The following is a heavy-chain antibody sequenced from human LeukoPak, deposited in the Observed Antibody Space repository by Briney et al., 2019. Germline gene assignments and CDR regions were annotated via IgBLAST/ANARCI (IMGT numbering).Heavy chain of an antibody. Sequence: ASVKVSCKASGGTFSSYAISWVRQAPGQGLEWMGWINPNSGGTNYAQKFQGRVTMTRDTSISTAYMELSRLRSDDTAVYYCARETERYQWEPRALDYWGQGTLVTVSS. CDR2: INPNSGGT. D-gene: IGHD1-26*01. CDR3: ARETERYQWEPRALDY. J-gene: IGHJ4*02. V-gene: IGHV1-2*02. CDR1: GGTFSSYA.